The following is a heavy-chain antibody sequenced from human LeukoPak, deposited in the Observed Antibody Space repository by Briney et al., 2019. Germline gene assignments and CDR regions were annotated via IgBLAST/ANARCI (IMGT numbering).Heavy chain of an antibody. D-gene: IGHD2-2*01. CDR1: GYTFTGYF. CDR2: INPNSGAT. Sequence: ASVKVSCKASGYTFTGYFLNWVRQAPGQGLEWMGWINPNSGATNYAPKFQGRVTMTRDTSTTTAYMELSSLRSDDTAVYYCAIKFVVPAALDYWGPGTVVTVSS. J-gene: IGHJ4*02. CDR3: AIKFVVPAALDY. V-gene: IGHV1-2*02.